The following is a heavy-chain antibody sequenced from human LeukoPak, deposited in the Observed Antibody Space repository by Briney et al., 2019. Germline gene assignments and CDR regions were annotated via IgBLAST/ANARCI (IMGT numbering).Heavy chain of an antibody. CDR1: GFTVSSNY. D-gene: IGHD2-21*02. CDR3: AKGSKVYCGGDCYSYDGIDY. Sequence: GGSLRLSCAASGFTVSSNYMSWVRQAPGKGLEWVSIIYSGGSTYYADSVKGRFTISRDNSKNTLYLQMNSLRAEDTAVYYCAKGSKVYCGGDCYSYDGIDYWGQGTLVTVSS. J-gene: IGHJ4*02. CDR2: IYSGGST. V-gene: IGHV3-66*01.